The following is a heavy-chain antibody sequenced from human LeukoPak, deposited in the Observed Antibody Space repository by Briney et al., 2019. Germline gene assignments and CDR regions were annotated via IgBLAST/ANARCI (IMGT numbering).Heavy chain of an antibody. CDR1: GVTFSSYA. V-gene: IGHV1-69*05. J-gene: IGHJ4*02. D-gene: IGHD6-13*01. Sequence: ASVKVSCKASGVTFSSYAISWVRQAPGQGLEWMGRIITIFGTVNYAQNFQGRVTITTDESTSTAYMELSSLRSEDTAVYYCARERPPGDSTSWYLAGYFDFWGQGTLVTVSS. CDR3: ARERPPGDSTSWYLAGYFDF. CDR2: IITIFGTV.